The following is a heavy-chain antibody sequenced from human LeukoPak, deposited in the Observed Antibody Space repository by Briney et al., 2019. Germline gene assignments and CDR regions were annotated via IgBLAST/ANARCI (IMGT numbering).Heavy chain of an antibody. CDR1: GGSINSYY. Sequence: PSETLSLTCTVSGGSINSYYWSWIRQPPGKVLEWIGYIYYSGSTNYNPSLKSRVTISVDTSKNQFSLKLSSVTAADTAVYYCATHPEYYDFWSGTRGAFHLWRQGTMLTVSS. J-gene: IGHJ3*01. D-gene: IGHD3-3*01. CDR2: IYYSGST. V-gene: IGHV4-59*08. CDR3: ATHPEYYDFWSGTRGAFHL.